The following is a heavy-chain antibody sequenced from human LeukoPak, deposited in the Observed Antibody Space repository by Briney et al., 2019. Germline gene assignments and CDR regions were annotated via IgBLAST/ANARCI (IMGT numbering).Heavy chain of an antibody. CDR1: GFTFSSYE. V-gene: IGHV3-48*03. CDR3: ARDLGYFIDF. D-gene: IGHD2-15*01. Sequence: GGSLRLSCAASGFTFSSYEMSWVRQAPGKGLEWVSYISSSAHTIYYADSVKGRFTISRDNAKNSLYLQMNSLRAEDTAVYYCARDLGYFIDFWGQGTLVTVSS. J-gene: IGHJ4*02. CDR2: ISSSAHTI.